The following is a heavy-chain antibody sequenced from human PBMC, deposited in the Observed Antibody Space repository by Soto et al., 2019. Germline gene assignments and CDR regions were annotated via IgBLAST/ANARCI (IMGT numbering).Heavy chain of an antibody. J-gene: IGHJ6*02. V-gene: IGHV1-3*01. D-gene: IGHD2-15*01. CDR2: INAGNGNT. CDR1: GYTFTSYA. CDR3: ARCLVVVAATSGDYYYYYGMDV. Sequence: ASVKVSCKASGYTFTSYAMHWVRQAPGQRLEWMGWINAGNGNTKYSQKFQGRVTITRDTSASTAYMELSSLRSEDTAVYYCARCLVVVAATSGDYYYYYGMDVWGQGTKVTVSS.